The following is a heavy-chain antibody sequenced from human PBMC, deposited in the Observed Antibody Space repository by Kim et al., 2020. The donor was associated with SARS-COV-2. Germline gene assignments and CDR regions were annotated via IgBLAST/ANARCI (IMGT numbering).Heavy chain of an antibody. Sequence: GESLKISCKGSGYSFTSYWIGWVRQMPGKGLEWMGIIYPGDSDTRYSPSFQGQVTISADKSISTAYLQWSSLKASDTAMYYCARHGSSSWYFKRWHYYYYGMDVWGQGTTVTVSS. D-gene: IGHD6-13*01. CDR2: IYPGDSDT. CDR3: ARHGSSSWYFKRWHYYYYGMDV. J-gene: IGHJ6*02. CDR1: GYSFTSYW. V-gene: IGHV5-51*01.